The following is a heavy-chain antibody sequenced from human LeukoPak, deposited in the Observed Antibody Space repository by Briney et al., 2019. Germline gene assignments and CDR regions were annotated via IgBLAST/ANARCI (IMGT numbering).Heavy chain of an antibody. CDR1: GFTFSSYW. CDR2: IANDGRST. Sequence: LAGGSLRLSCATSGFTFSSYWMHWVRQAPGKGLMWVSDIANDGRSTTYADSVKGRFSISRDNAKNTVYLQMDSLRAEDTAVYFCARRYDGALGHWGLGTLVTVSS. V-gene: IGHV3-74*03. D-gene: IGHD3-3*01. CDR3: ARRYDGALGH. J-gene: IGHJ4*02.